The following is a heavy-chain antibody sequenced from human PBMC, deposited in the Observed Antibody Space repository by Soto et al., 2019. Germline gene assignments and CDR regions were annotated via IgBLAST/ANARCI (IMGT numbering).Heavy chain of an antibody. D-gene: IGHD3-16*01. CDR2: ISYDGSNK. J-gene: IGHJ5*02. Sequence: GGSLRLSCAASGFTFSSYGMHWVRQAPGKGLEWVAVISYDGSNKYYADSVKGRFTISRDNSKNTLYLQMNSLRAEDTAVYYCAKFGDPWGQGTLVTVSS. CDR1: GFTFSSYG. V-gene: IGHV3-30*18. CDR3: AKFGDP.